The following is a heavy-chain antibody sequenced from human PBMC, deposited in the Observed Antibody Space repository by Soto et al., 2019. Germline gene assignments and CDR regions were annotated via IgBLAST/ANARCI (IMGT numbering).Heavy chain of an antibody. V-gene: IGHV2-5*02. J-gene: IGHJ3*01. CDR2: IYWDDTE. CDR3: AHSYSSSPDDGFDV. D-gene: IGHD6-6*01. CDR1: GFSLTTRGVG. Sequence: QITLKESGQTLVKPTQILTLTCTFSGFSLTTRGVGVGWIRQPPGEALERLALIYWDDTERYSPSLRSRLSITKDTSKNQVVLTMTNMEPVDTGTYYCAHSYSSSPDDGFDVWGQGTRVTVSS.